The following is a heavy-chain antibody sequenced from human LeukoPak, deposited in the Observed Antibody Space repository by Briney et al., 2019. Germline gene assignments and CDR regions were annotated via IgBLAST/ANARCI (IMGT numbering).Heavy chain of an antibody. J-gene: IGHJ4*02. Sequence: PGGSLRLSCAASGFTFDDYAMHWVRQAPGKGLEWGSGISWNSGSIGYADSVKGRFTISRDNAKNSLYLQMHSLRAEDTALYYCAKGYVSGSYYYLFDYWGQGTLVTVSS. D-gene: IGHD1-26*01. CDR2: ISWNSGSI. V-gene: IGHV3-9*01. CDR1: GFTFDDYA. CDR3: AKGYVSGSYYYLFDY.